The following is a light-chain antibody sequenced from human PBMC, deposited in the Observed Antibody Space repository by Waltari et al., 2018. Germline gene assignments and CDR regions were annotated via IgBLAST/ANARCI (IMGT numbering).Light chain of an antibody. Sequence: DIVMTQSPDSLAVSLGERATFNCKSSQSVFYSANNKNYLAWYQQKPGQPPKLLIYGASTRESGVPDRFSGSGSGTDFTLTISSLQAEDFAVYYCQQYSDWPPYTFGQGTKLEIK. CDR3: QQYSDWPPYT. CDR1: QSVFYSANNKNY. J-gene: IGKJ2*01. CDR2: GAS. V-gene: IGKV4-1*01.